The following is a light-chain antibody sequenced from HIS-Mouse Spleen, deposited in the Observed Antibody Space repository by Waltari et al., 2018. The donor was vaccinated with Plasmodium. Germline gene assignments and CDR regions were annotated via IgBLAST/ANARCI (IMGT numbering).Light chain of an antibody. CDR3: QQSYSTPQLT. CDR2: AAS. V-gene: IGKV1-39*01. CDR1: QSISSY. Sequence: DIQMTQSPSSLSASVGDRVTITCRASQSISSYLNWYQQKPGKAPKLLIYAASSLQSWVPSRFSGSGSWTDFTLTISSLQPEDFATYYCQQSYSTPQLTFGGGTKVEIK. J-gene: IGKJ4*01.